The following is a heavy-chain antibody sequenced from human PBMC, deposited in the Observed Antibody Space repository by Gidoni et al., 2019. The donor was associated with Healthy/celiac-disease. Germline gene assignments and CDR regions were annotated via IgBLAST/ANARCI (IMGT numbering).Heavy chain of an antibody. V-gene: IGHV3-48*03. CDR3: AREVGSSWYYFDY. CDR2: SSSSGSTI. CDR1: GFTCSSYE. J-gene: IGHJ4*02. D-gene: IGHD6-13*01. Sequence: VQLLEAGGGLVRPGGSLRLPCAPSGFTCSSYELNWVRHGPGKGLEWVSYSSSSGSTIYYADSVKGRFTIARDNAENALYLQMNSLRAEDTAVYYCAREVGSSWYYFDYWGQGTLVTVSS.